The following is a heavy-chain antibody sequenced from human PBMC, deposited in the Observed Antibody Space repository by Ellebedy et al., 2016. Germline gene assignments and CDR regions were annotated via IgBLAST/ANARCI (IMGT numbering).Heavy chain of an antibody. CDR2: INAGNGNT. Sequence: ASVKVSCKASGYTFTRYGIHWVRQAPGQRLEWMGWINAGNGNTKYSQKFQGRVTITRDTSASTAYMELSSLRSDDTAVYYCARAGYDLLTGYLSGWDDYWGQGTLVTVSS. D-gene: IGHD3-9*01. CDR3: ARAGYDLLTGYLSGWDDY. V-gene: IGHV1-3*01. J-gene: IGHJ4*02. CDR1: GYTFTRYG.